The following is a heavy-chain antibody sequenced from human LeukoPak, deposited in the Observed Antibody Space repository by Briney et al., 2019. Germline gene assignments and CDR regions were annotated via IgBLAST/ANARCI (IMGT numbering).Heavy chain of an antibody. CDR2: ISYDGSYK. D-gene: IGHD1-26*01. CDR3: AKDRSGWELRDAFDI. CDR1: GFTFSSYA. Sequence: GGSLRLSCAASGFTFSSYAMHWVRQAPGKGLEWVAVISYDGSYKYYADSVKGRFTISRDNSKNTLYLQMNSLRAEDTAVYYCAKDRSGWELRDAFDIWGQGTMVTVSS. J-gene: IGHJ3*02. V-gene: IGHV3-30*04.